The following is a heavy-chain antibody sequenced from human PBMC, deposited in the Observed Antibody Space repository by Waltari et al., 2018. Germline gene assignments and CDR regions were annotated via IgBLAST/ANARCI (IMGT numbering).Heavy chain of an antibody. D-gene: IGHD6-13*01. CDR2: IYPGDSDT. CDR3: ARISAAPGGGNAFDI. Sequence: EVQLVQSGAEVKKPGESLKISCKGSGYSFTSYWIGWVRQLPGKGLEWMGIIYPGDSDTRYSPSFQGQVTISADKSISTAYLQWSSLKASDTAMYYCARISAAPGGGNAFDIWGQGTMVTVSS. J-gene: IGHJ3*02. CDR1: GYSFTSYW. V-gene: IGHV5-51*01.